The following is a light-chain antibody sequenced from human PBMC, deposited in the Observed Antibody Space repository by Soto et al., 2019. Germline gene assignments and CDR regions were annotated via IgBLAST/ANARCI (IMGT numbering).Light chain of an antibody. CDR2: DVT. CDR3: SSYTTRNTEV. V-gene: IGLV2-14*03. CDR1: SSDVGAFNY. Sequence: QSVLTKPASVSGSPGQSISISCIGTSSDVGAFNYVSWYQHHPGKAPQLIIYDVTSRPSGVSNRFSASKSGNTASLTISGLQAEDEADYYCSSYTTRNTEVFGTGTKLTVL. J-gene: IGLJ1*01.